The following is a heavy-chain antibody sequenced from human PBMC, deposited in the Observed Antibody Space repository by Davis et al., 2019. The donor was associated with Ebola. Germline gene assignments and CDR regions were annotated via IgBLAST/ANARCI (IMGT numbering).Heavy chain of an antibody. D-gene: IGHD1-26*01. Sequence: GESLKISCAASGFVFRNYVMSWVRQAPGKGLEWVSTLGTSADTYYADSVKGRFTISRDNSKNTLYLQMNGLRVEDTVIYYCAKDTSNIWFDIWGQGTNVTVSS. CDR1: GFVFRNYV. CDR3: AKDTSNIWFDI. J-gene: IGHJ3*02. CDR2: LGTSADT. V-gene: IGHV3-23*01.